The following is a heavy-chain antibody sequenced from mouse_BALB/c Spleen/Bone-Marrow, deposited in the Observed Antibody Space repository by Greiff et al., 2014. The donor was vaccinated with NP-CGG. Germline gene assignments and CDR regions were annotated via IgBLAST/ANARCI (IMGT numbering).Heavy chain of an antibody. J-gene: IGHJ3*01. Sequence: EVQLVESGGGLVKPGGSLKLSCAASGFTFSNYAMSWVRQTPEKRLEWVASISSGGSTYYPDSVKGRFTISRDNARNILYLQMSSLRSEDTAMYYCAKRGAYGNFWFAYWGQGTLVTVSA. V-gene: IGHV5-6-5*01. CDR1: GFTFSNYA. D-gene: IGHD2-10*02. CDR3: AKRGAYGNFWFAY. CDR2: ISSGGST.